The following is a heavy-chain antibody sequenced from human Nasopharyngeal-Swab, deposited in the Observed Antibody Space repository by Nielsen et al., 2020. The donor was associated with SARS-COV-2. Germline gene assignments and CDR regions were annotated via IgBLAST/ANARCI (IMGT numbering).Heavy chain of an antibody. J-gene: IGHJ4*02. CDR1: GGSFSGNS. D-gene: IGHD2-2*01. Sequence: GSLRLSWAVYGGSFSGNSWSGIRQPPGKGLEWIGEINHRGSTNYNPSLKSRVTISLDTSKNQFSLKLSSVTAADTAVYYCARLYCSSTSCPDYWGQGTLVTVSS. CDR2: INHRGST. CDR3: ARLYCSSTSCPDY. V-gene: IGHV4-34*01.